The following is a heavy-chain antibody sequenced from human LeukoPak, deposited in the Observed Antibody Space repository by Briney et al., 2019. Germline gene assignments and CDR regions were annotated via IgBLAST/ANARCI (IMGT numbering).Heavy chain of an antibody. D-gene: IGHD3-10*01. CDR3: ARGGIGELLENNFDY. Sequence: SETLSLTCTVSGGSISSYYWNWIRQPPGKGLEWIGYIYYSGSTNYNPSLKSRVTISLDTSKNQVSLEVNSVTAADTAVYYCARGGIGELLENNFDYWGQGTLVTVSS. V-gene: IGHV4-59*01. CDR2: IYYSGST. J-gene: IGHJ4*02. CDR1: GGSISSYY.